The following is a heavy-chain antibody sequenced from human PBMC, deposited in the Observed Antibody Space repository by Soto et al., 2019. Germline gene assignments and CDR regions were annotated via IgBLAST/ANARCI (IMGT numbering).Heavy chain of an antibody. CDR3: AREYCRGGACYGPDY. CDR1: GYTFTTYG. J-gene: IGHJ4*02. D-gene: IGHD2-15*01. Sequence: QVQLVQSGAEVKKPGASVKVSCKASGYTFTTYGISWVRQAPGQGPEWMGWINTYNGDTKCAQKFQGRVTVTTDSSMSTAYLELRSLRSDDTAVYYCAREYCRGGACYGPDYWGRGTLVTVSS. V-gene: IGHV1-18*01. CDR2: INTYNGDT.